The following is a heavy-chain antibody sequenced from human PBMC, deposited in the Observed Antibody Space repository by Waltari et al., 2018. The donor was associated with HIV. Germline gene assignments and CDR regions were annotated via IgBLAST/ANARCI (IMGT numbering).Heavy chain of an antibody. CDR2: MYYSGST. D-gene: IGHD6-19*01. Sequence: QLQLQESGPGLVKPSETLSLTCTVSGGSISSTSYYWGWIRQPPGKGLEWIGSMYYSGSTYYNPSLKSRVTISVDTSKKQISLKLSLVTAADTAVYYCARGPTVAGDYWGQGTLVTVSS. CDR1: GGSISSTSYY. V-gene: IGHV4-39*01. CDR3: ARGPTVAGDY. J-gene: IGHJ4*02.